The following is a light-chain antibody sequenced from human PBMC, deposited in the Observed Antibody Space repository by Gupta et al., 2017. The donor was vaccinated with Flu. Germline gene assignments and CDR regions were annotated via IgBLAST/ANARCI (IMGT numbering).Light chain of an antibody. Sequence: RITISCSGSSPNVGSNTLNCYQQPPETAPKLLIYGNNRRPSGVPDRFSGSKSGTSASLAISGLQAEDEADYYCAASDDSRNGVVFGGGTKLTVL. V-gene: IGLV1-44*01. J-gene: IGLJ2*01. CDR1: SPNVGSNT. CDR3: AASDDSRNGVV. CDR2: GNN.